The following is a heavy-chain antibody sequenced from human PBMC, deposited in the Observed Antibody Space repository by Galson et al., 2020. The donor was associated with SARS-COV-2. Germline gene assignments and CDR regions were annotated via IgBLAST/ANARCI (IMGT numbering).Heavy chain of an antibody. Sequence: ASVKVSCKASGYTFTSYYMHWVRQAPGQGLEWMGIINPSGGSTSYAQKFQGRVTMTRDTSTSTVYMELSSLRSEDTAVYYCARTGYCSSTSCYGDYWYFDLWGRGTLVTVSS. V-gene: IGHV1-46*01. CDR3: ARTGYCSSTSCYGDYWYFDL. CDR1: GYTFTSYY. CDR2: INPSGGST. D-gene: IGHD2-2*01. J-gene: IGHJ2*01.